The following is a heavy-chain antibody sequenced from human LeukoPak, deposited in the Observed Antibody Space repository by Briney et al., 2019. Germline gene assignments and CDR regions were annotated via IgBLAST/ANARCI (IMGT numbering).Heavy chain of an antibody. CDR1: GGSISSSSYY. D-gene: IGHD3-16*01. CDR2: IYYSGST. J-gene: IGHJ5*02. Sequence: KPSETLSLTCTVSGGSISSSSYYWGWIRQPPGKGLEWIGNIYYSGSTNYNPSLKSRVTVSVDTSKNQFSLKLSSVTAADTAVYYCAQLGPWGDPPWFDPWGQGTLVTVSS. CDR3: AQLGPWGDPPWFDP. V-gene: IGHV4-39*07.